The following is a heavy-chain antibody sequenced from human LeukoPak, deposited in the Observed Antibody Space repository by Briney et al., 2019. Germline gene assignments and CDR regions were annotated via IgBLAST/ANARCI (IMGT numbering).Heavy chain of an antibody. D-gene: IGHD2-21*01. Sequence: SVKVSCKASGGTFSSYAISWVRQAPGQGLEWMGGIIPIFGTANYAQKFQGRVTITADESTSTAYMELSSLRSEDTAVYYCARPAYCGGVVCYFDYWGQGTLVTVSP. V-gene: IGHV1-69*13. CDR2: IIPIFGTA. CDR3: ARPAYCGGVVCYFDY. CDR1: GGTFSSYA. J-gene: IGHJ4*02.